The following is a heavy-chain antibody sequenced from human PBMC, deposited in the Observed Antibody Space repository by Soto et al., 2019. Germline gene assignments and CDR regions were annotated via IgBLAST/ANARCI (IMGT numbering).Heavy chain of an antibody. Sequence: GGSLRLSCAASGFTFYDYAMHWVRQAPGKGLEWVSGISWNSGSIGYADSVKGRFTISRDNAKNSLYLQMNSLRAEDTALYYCAKATVASDYYYYYMDVWGKGTTVTVS. J-gene: IGHJ6*03. V-gene: IGHV3-9*01. D-gene: IGHD4-17*01. CDR1: GFTFYDYA. CDR2: ISWNSGSI. CDR3: AKATVASDYYYYYMDV.